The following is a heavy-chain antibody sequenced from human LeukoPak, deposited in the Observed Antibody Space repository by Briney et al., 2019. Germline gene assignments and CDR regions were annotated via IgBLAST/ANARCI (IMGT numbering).Heavy chain of an antibody. J-gene: IGHJ4*02. V-gene: IGHV1-2*02. CDR1: GYTFTGYY. Sequence: ASVKVSCKASGYTFTGYYMHGVRPAPGQGLEWMGWINPNSGGTNYAQKFQGRVTMTRDTSISTAYMELSRLRSDDTAVYYCARGDFDYVXGSYRFSDYWGPGTLVT. CDR2: INPNSGGT. CDR3: ARGDFDYVXGSYRFSDY. D-gene: IGHD3-16*02.